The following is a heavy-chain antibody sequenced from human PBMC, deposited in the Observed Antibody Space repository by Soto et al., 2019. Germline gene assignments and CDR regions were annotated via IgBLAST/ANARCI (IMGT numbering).Heavy chain of an antibody. CDR3: ARDMPVSGSLDFDY. Sequence: GGSLRLSCAASGFTFSSYSMNWVRQAPGKGLEWVSYISSSSSTIYYADSVKGRFTISRDNAKNSLYLQMNSLRAEDTVVYYCARDMPVSGSLDFDYWGQGTLVTVSS. V-gene: IGHV3-48*01. CDR2: ISSSSSTI. D-gene: IGHD2-2*01. J-gene: IGHJ4*02. CDR1: GFTFSSYS.